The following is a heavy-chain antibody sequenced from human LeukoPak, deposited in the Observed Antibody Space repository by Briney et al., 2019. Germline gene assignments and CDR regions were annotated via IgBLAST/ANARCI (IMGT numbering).Heavy chain of an antibody. V-gene: IGHV1-2*02. D-gene: IGHD6-6*01. J-gene: IGHJ4*02. Sequence: GASVKVSCKATGYTLSNSGITWVRQAPGQGLEWMGWISPNSGGTNYAQKFQGRVTMTRDTSISTAYMELSRLRSDDTAVYYCARVDEYSSSDDYWGQGTLVTVSS. CDR3: ARVDEYSSSDDY. CDR2: ISPNSGGT. CDR1: GYTLSNSG.